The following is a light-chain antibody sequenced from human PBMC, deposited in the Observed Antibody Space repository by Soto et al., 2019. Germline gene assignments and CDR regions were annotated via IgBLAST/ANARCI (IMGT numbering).Light chain of an antibody. Sequence: QSVLIQPPSASGTPGQRVTISCSGSSSNIGSNYVYWFQQLPGAAPKLLIYRNDQRPSGVPDRFSGSMSGTAASLAIGGLRSEDEADYYCAAWDDSLSGVVFGGGTKLTVL. CDR3: AAWDDSLSGVV. J-gene: IGLJ2*01. CDR1: SSNIGSNY. V-gene: IGLV1-47*01. CDR2: RND.